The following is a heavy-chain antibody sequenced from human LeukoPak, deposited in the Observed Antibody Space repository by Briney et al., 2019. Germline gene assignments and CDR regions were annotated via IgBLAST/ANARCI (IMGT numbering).Heavy chain of an antibody. D-gene: IGHD7-27*01. V-gene: IGHV4-59*01. CDR1: GGSISSYY. CDR2: IYYSGST. Sequence: SETLSLTCTVSGGSISSYYWSWIRQPPGKGLEWIGYIYYSGSTNYNPSLKSRVTISVDTSKNQFSLKLSSVTAADTAVYYCARDIGGGAQLGDYYYYGMDVWGQGTTITVSS. J-gene: IGHJ6*02. CDR3: ARDIGGGAQLGDYYYYGMDV.